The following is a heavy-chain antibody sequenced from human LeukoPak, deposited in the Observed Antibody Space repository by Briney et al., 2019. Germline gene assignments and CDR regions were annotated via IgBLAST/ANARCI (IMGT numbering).Heavy chain of an antibody. Sequence: SETLSLTCTVSGGSISSSSYYWGWIRQPPGKGLEWIGSIYYSGSTYYNPSLKSRVTISVDTSKNKSSLKLSAVTAADTAVYYCARGVHGDYRWYFDLWGRGTLVTVSS. D-gene: IGHD4-17*01. J-gene: IGHJ2*01. CDR3: ARGVHGDYRWYFDL. V-gene: IGHV4-39*07. CDR1: GGSISSSSYY. CDR2: IYYSGST.